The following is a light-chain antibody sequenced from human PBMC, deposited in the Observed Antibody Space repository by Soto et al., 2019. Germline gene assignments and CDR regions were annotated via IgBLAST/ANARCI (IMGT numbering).Light chain of an antibody. CDR1: SSNIGADYA. CDR2: DVS. V-gene: IGLV1-40*01. CDR3: CSYAVTFYV. J-gene: IGLJ1*01. Sequence: QSVLTQPPSVSGAPGQRVTISCTGSSSNIGADYAVHWYQQLPGRAPKLMIYDVSERPSGVPDRFSGSKSGNTASLTISGLQADDEADYYCCSYAVTFYVFGTGTKVTVL.